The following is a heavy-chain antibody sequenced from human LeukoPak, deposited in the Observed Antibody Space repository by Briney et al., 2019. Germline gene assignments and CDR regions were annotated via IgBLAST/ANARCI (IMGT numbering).Heavy chain of an antibody. CDR3: ARAPRLYDILTGYYTPVPGDY. J-gene: IGHJ4*02. CDR1: GGTFSRYA. CDR2: IISIFGTA. D-gene: IGHD3-9*01. Sequence: GASVKVSCKASGGTFSRYAISWVRQAPGQGLEWMGGIISIFGTANYAQKFQGRVTITTDESTSTAYMELSSLRSEDTAVYYCARAPRLYDILTGYYTPVPGDYWGQGTLVTVSS. V-gene: IGHV1-69*05.